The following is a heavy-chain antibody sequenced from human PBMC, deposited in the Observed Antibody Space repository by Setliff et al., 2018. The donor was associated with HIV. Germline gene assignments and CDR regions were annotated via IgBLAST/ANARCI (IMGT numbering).Heavy chain of an antibody. CDR3: ASLNGSESPYIYYYYMDV. D-gene: IGHD3-10*01. CDR1: GDSISRSSFF. Sequence: SETLSLTCSVSGDSISRSSFFWTWIRQHPGKGLEWIGYIYYSGSATYNPSLKSQASISVDPSTNEFSLKLTSVTAADTAVYYCASLNGSESPYIYYYYMDVWGKGTTVTVSS. CDR2: IYYSGSA. J-gene: IGHJ6*03. V-gene: IGHV4-31*01.